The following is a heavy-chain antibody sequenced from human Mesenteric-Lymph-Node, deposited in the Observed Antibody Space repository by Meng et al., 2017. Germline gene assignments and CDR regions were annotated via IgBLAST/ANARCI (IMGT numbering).Heavy chain of an antibody. Sequence: GGPLRLSCAASRFTFSSYWMHWVRQAPGKGLVWVSRISSDGSSTIYADSVKGRFTISRDNAKNTLYLQMNSLRAEDMAVYYCVLQTRVTAVFDYWGHGNPV. CDR3: VLQTRVTAVFDY. V-gene: IGHV3-74*01. CDR1: RFTFSSYW. D-gene: IGHD2-21*02. J-gene: IGHJ4*01. CDR2: ISSDGSST.